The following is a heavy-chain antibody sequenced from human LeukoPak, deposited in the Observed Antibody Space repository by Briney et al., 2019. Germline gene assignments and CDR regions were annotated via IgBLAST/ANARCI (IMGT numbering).Heavy chain of an antibody. CDR1: GGSISSYY. CDR2: INHSGST. Sequence: SETLSLTCTVSGGSISSYYWSWIRQPPGKGLEWIGEINHSGSTNYNPSLKSRVTISVDTSKNQFSLKLSSVTAADTAVYYCARYSSGYYYVKAPYFDYWGQGTLVTVSS. D-gene: IGHD3-22*01. J-gene: IGHJ4*02. CDR3: ARYSSGYYYVKAPYFDY. V-gene: IGHV4-34*01.